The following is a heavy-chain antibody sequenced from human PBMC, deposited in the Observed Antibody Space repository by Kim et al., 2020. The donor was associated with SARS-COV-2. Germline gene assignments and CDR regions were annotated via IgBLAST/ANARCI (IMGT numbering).Heavy chain of an antibody. J-gene: IGHJ5*02. CDR3: ARLSAPTTVTTGHYELDP. CDR1: GGSISSSSYY. CDR2: IYYSGST. V-gene: IGHV4-39*01. D-gene: IGHD4-17*01. Sequence: SETLSLTCTVSGGSISSSSYYWGWIRQPPGKGLEWIGSIYYSGSTYYNPSLKSRVTISVDTSKNQFSLKLSSVTAADTAVYYCARLSAPTTVTTGHYELDPWGQGTLVTVSS.